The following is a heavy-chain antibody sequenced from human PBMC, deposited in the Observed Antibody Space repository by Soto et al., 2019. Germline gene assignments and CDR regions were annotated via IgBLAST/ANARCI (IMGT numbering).Heavy chain of an antibody. V-gene: IGHV3-23*01. J-gene: IGHJ1*01. CDR2: ISGSGPST. D-gene: IGHD7-27*01. Sequence: GGSLRLSCVASGFTFSKHTLAWVRHAPGKGLEWVSAISGSGPSTYDSDCVKGRFVISRDNSNNRLYLQMNSLKAEDTAVYYCLKSPGVRTVISASDHRGQGT. CDR1: GFTFSKHT. CDR3: LKSPGVRTVISASDH.